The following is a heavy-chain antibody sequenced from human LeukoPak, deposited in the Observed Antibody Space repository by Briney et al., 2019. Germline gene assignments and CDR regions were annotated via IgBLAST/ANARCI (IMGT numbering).Heavy chain of an antibody. CDR1: AFTVSSNY. CDR2: IYSGGSP. J-gene: IGHJ4*02. D-gene: IGHD3-10*01. V-gene: IGHV3-53*01. Sequence: AGSLRLSCPASAFTVSSNYMSWVRQAPGKGLEWVSVIYSGGSPYYADSVKGRFTISRDNSKNTLYLQMNSLRAEDTAVYYCARGVSDVGLDYWGQGTLVTVSS. CDR3: ARGVSDVGLDY.